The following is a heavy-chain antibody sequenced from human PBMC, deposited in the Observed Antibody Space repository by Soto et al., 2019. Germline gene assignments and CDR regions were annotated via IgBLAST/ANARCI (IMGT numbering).Heavy chain of an antibody. J-gene: IGHJ4*02. D-gene: IGHD2-2*02. CDR2: MSPNSGRT. CDR3: ARGNRYTNEY. V-gene: IGHV1-8*01. CDR1: GYTFSNHD. Sequence: ASVNVSCKASGYTFSNHDINWVRQATGQGLEWMGWMSPNSGRTGYAQKFQGRVTMTRNTSSSTAYMELSSLRSEDTAVYYCARGNRYTNEYWGKGTLVNVSS.